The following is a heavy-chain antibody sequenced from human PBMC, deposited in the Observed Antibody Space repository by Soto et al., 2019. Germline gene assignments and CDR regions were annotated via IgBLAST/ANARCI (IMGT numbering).Heavy chain of an antibody. CDR2: INAGNGNT. CDR1: GYTLTSYA. J-gene: IGHJ6*03. CDR3: ARDDPGNYYYYMDV. V-gene: IGHV1-3*01. D-gene: IGHD3-10*01. Sequence: GASVKVSCKASGYTLTSYAMHWVRQAPGQRLEWMGWINAGNGNTKYSQKFQGRVTITRDTSASTAYMELSSLRSEDTAVYYCARDDPGNYYYYMDVWGKGTTVTVSS.